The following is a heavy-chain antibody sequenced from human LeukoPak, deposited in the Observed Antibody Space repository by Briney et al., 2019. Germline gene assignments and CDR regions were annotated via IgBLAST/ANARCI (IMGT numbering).Heavy chain of an antibody. CDR3: AKKFDWIYGMDV. CDR2: IWYDGSNK. CDR1: GFTFSSYG. J-gene: IGHJ6*02. Sequence: GRSLRLSCAASGFTFSSYGMHWVRQAPGKGLEWVAVIWYDGSNKYYADSVKGRFTISRDNSKNTLYLQMNSLRAEDTAVCYCAKKFDWIYGMDVCGQGTKGTVSS. V-gene: IGHV3-33*06. D-gene: IGHD3-9*01.